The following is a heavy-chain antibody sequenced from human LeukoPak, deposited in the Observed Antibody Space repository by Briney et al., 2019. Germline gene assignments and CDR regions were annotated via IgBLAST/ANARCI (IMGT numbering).Heavy chain of an antibody. D-gene: IGHD5-18*01. V-gene: IGHV4-4*07. CDR3: VRGLWPGYDWHFDL. Sequence: SETLSLTCTVPGGAFSSYYWILVRQPAGKGLDWIGRFDFSGGTNYNPSLKSRVTMSGDKSKNHVSLKLNSVTAADTAVYYCVRGLWPGYDWHFDLWGRGTLVTVSS. J-gene: IGHJ2*01. CDR1: GGAFSSYY. CDR2: FDFSGGT.